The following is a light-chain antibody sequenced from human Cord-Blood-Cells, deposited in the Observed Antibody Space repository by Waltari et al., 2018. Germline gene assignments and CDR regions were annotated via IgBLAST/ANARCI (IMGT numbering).Light chain of an antibody. CDR3: CSYAGSSTFVV. J-gene: IGLJ3*02. CDR1: SSDLGSYNL. Sequence: QSALTQPASVSGSPVQSITISCTGTSSDLGSYNLVSWYQQHPGKAHKLMIYEGSKRPSGVSNRFSGSKSVNTASLTISGLQAEDEADYYCCSYAGSSTFVVFGGGTKLTVL. V-gene: IGLV2-23*03. CDR2: EGS.